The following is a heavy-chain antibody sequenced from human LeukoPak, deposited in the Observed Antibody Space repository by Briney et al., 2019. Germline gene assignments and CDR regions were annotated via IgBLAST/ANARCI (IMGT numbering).Heavy chain of an antibody. D-gene: IGHD1-26*01. Sequence: SSQTLSLTCTVSGGSISNDGYYWSWIRQPPGKGLEWIGYIYHSGSTYYNPSLKSRVTISVDRSENQFSLKLSSVTAADTAVYFCAGGGGGSSTFDYWGQGTLVTVSS. CDR1: GGSISNDGYY. CDR2: IYHSGST. J-gene: IGHJ4*02. V-gene: IGHV4-30-2*01. CDR3: AGGGGGSSTFDY.